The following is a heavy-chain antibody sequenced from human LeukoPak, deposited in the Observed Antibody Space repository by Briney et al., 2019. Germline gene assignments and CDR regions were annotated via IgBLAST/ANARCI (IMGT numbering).Heavy chain of an antibody. CDR1: GGTFSSYA. D-gene: IGHD3-10*01. CDR3: ARDVAGGLWFGELLSGNWFDP. Sequence: ASVKVSCKASGGTFSSYAISWVRQAPGQGLEWMGGIIPIFGTANYAQKFQGRVTITADESTSTAYMELSSLRSEDTAVYYCARDVAGGLWFGELLSGNWFDPWGQGTLVTVSS. CDR2: IIPIFGTA. V-gene: IGHV1-69*13. J-gene: IGHJ5*02.